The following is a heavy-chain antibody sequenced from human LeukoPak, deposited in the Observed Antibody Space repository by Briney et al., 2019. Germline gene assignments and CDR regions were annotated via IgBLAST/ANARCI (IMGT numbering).Heavy chain of an antibody. CDR1: GFVFRSF. V-gene: IGHV3-21*06. D-gene: IGHD6-25*01. Sequence: GGSLRLSCAASGFVFRSFMTWVRQAPGRGLEWVASISSTSNHKYHADSVKGRFTISRDNDENSLYLQMNSLRAEDTALYYCATRVTADSYDASDIWGQGTMVTVSS. CDR3: ATRVTADSYDASDI. CDR2: ISSTSNHK. J-gene: IGHJ3*02.